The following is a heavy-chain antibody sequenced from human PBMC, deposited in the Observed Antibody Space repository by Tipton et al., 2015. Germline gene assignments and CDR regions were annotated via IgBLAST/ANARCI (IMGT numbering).Heavy chain of an antibody. D-gene: IGHD2-2*01. J-gene: IGHJ3*02. Sequence: TLSLTCSVSGGSVTSNNYFWSWIRQPPGKGLEWIGFIYYSGSTNYNPSLKSRLTMSVDTSINQFSLKLNSVTAADTAVFYCARYEVEVDAFDIWGQGTMVTVSS. CDR1: GGSVTSNNYF. V-gene: IGHV4-61*01. CDR2: IYYSGST. CDR3: ARYEVEVDAFDI.